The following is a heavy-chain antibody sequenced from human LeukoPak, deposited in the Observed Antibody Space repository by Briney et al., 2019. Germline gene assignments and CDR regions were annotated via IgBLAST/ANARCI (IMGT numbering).Heavy chain of an antibody. D-gene: IGHD2-2*01. CDR2: ISAYNGNT. CDR3: ARMCSSSTSCYD. V-gene: IGHV1-18*01. Sequence: ASVKVSCKASGHTFTSYGISWVRQAPGQGLEWMGWISAYNGNTNYAQKLQGRVTMTTDTSTSTADMELRSLRSDDTAVYYCARMCSSSTSCYDWGQGALVTVSS. CDR1: GHTFTSYG. J-gene: IGHJ4*02.